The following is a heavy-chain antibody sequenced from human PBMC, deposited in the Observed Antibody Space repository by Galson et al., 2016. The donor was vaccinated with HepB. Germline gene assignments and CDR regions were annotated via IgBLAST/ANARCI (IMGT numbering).Heavy chain of an antibody. V-gene: IGHV3-15*01. J-gene: IGHJ2*01. CDR2: IKSKTDGGTT. D-gene: IGHD1-26*01. CDR3: TILTHYLVGATPADWYFDL. CDR1: GFTFINAW. Sequence: SLRLSCAASGFTFINAWMTWVRQAPGKGLEWVAHIKSKTDGGTTDYAAPVKGRFTVSRDDSKTTVYLQMNSLKTEDTAVYYFTILTHYLVGATPADWYFDLWGRGTLVTVSS.